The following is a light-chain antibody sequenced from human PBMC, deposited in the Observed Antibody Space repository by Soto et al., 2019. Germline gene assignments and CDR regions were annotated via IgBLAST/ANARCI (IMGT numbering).Light chain of an antibody. V-gene: IGKV3-15*01. CDR3: KHYNNWPPT. CDR1: QSFSSN. CDR2: CAX. Sequence: EIVMTQSPATLSVSPGERATLSCRASQSFSSNLAWYQQKPGQXXXLXXXCAXXTATGIPARFSGSGSGTEFTLDLSRLQSEDFAVYYCKHYNNWPPTFGPGTKVDIK. J-gene: IGKJ3*01.